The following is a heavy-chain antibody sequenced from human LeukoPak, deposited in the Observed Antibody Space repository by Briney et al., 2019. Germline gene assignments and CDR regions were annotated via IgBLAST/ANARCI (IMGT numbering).Heavy chain of an antibody. Sequence: PGGSLRLSCAASGFTFSSYAMSWVRQAPGEGLEWVSAISGSGGSTYYADSVKGRFTISRDNSKNTLYLQMNSLRAEDTAVYYCAKDPGIAAAGRTFDYWGQGTLVTVSS. D-gene: IGHD6-13*01. CDR2: ISGSGGST. CDR3: AKDPGIAAAGRTFDY. V-gene: IGHV3-23*01. J-gene: IGHJ4*02. CDR1: GFTFSSYA.